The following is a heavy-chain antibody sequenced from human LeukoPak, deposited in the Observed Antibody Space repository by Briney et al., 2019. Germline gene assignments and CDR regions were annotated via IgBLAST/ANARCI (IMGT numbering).Heavy chain of an antibody. V-gene: IGHV1-18*01. J-gene: IGHJ4*02. D-gene: IGHD3-22*01. Sequence: ASVTVSCQSSGYTFTTSGISWLRQAPGQGLEWMAWIGAHNGLRNFAQKFQGRLTLTTDSSTSTTYMEMRSLTSDDTAVYFCARDPGYYEAVGMVGPINRDYWGQGTLVTVSS. CDR1: GYTFTTSG. CDR3: ARDPGYYEAVGMVGPINRDY. CDR2: IGAHNGLR.